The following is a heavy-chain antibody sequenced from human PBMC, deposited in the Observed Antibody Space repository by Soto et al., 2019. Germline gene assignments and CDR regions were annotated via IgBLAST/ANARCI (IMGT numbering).Heavy chain of an antibody. CDR1: GGSISSNY. V-gene: IGHV4-59*01. J-gene: IGHJ4*02. CDR2: VYNSGST. CDR3: ARYSREAVAGYTLDN. D-gene: IGHD6-13*01. Sequence: SETLSLTCTVSGGSISSNYWTWIRQPPGKGLEWIGYVYNSGSTNYNPSLKSRVTISEDTSKSQFSLKVNSMTAADTAVYYCARYSREAVAGYTLDNWGQGILVTVSS.